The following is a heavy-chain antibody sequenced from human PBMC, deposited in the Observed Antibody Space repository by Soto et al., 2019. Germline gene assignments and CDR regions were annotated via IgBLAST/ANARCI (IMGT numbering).Heavy chain of an antibody. J-gene: IGHJ4*02. CDR2: FDPEDGET. CDR3: ATQSNDCSSTSCHIDY. D-gene: IGHD2-2*02. V-gene: IGHV1-24*01. Sequence: ASVKVSCKVSGYTLTELSMHWVRQAPGKGLEWMGGFDPEDGETIYAQKXXXXVXXXEDTSTDTAYMELSSLRSEDTAVYYCATQSNDCSSTSCHIDYWGQGTPVTVSS. CDR1: GYTLTELS.